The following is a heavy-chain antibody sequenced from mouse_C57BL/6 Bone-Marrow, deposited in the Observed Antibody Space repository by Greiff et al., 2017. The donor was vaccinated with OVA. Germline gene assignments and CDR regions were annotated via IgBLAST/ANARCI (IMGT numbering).Heavy chain of an antibody. CDR2: IYPGDGDT. J-gene: IGHJ2*01. CDR1: GYAFSSSW. CDR3: ARGGYYGSSWDFDY. D-gene: IGHD1-1*01. Sequence: VQLQQSGPELVKPGASVKISCKASGYAFSSSWMNWVKQRPGKGLEWIGRIYPGDGDTKYNGKFKGKATLTADKSSSTASLQLSSLTSEDSAVYFCARGGYYGSSWDFDYWGQGTTLTVSS. V-gene: IGHV1-82*01.